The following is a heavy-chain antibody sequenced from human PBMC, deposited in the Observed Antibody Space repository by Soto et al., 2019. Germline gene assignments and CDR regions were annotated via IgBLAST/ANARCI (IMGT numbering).Heavy chain of an antibody. CDR1: GFTSGSYA. V-gene: IGHV3-30-3*01. Sequence: GGSLRLSCAASGFTSGSYARRWVRKEPGKGLEWVAVISYDGSNKYYADSVKGRFTISRDNSKNTLYLQMNSLRAEDTAVYYCASVPRSKQWLVNYYYYGMDVWGQGTTVTVSS. CDR3: ASVPRSKQWLVNYYYYGMDV. CDR2: ISYDGSNK. D-gene: IGHD6-19*01. J-gene: IGHJ6*02.